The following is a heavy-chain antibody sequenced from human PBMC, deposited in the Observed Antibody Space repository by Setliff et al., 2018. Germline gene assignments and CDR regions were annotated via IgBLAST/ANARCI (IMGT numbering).Heavy chain of an antibody. CDR3: ARLALTGYDSSGYYYALEYYYYMDV. CDR2: IDWNGGRI. J-gene: IGHJ6*03. D-gene: IGHD3-22*01. CDR1: GFTFNDYG. Sequence: GSLRLSCAASGFTFNDYGLTWLRRVPGKGLEWVSGIDWNGGRIGYADSVKGRFTISRDNANQSLYLQMNSLRAEDTAVYYCARLALTGYDSSGYYYALEYYYYMDVWGKGTTVTVSS. V-gene: IGHV3-20*04.